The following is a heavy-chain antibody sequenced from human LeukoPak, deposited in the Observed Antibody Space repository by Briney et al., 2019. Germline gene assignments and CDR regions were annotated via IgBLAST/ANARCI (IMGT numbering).Heavy chain of an antibody. J-gene: IGHJ4*02. CDR2: IKSKTDGGTT. Sequence: GGSLRLSCAASGFTFSNAWMSWVRQAPGKGLEWVSRIKSKTDGGTTDYAAPVKGRFTISRDDSKNTLYLQMNSLKTEDTAVYYCTTRFTMVRGVIVGYWGQGTLVTVSS. CDR3: TTRFTMVRGVIVGY. D-gene: IGHD3-10*01. CDR1: GFTFSNAW. V-gene: IGHV3-15*01.